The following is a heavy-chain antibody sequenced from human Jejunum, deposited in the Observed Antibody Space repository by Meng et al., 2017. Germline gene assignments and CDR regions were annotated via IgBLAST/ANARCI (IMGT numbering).Heavy chain of an antibody. J-gene: IGHJ4*02. CDR1: GYTFTDHY. V-gene: IGHV1-2*04. Sequence: QVQLLQSGAEVKKSGASVKVSCKASGYTFTDHYIHWVRQAPGQGLEWMGWTNPDTGGTNYAQKFQGWVTMTRDTSISTAYMELTRLRSDDTAVYYCARDAGSFLDYYFDSWGQGTLVTVSS. D-gene: IGHD1-1*01. CDR3: ARDAGSFLDYYFDS. CDR2: TNPDTGGT.